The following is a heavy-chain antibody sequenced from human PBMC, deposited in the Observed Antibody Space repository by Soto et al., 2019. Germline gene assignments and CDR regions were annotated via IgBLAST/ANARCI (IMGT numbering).Heavy chain of an antibody. CDR1: GGTFSTSS. CDR3: ASGHEFGGNSETFDI. J-gene: IGHJ3*02. CDR2: ILPIFGTA. V-gene: IGHV1-69*12. D-gene: IGHD2-21*02. Sequence: QVQLVQSGAEVKKPGSSVKVSCKASGGTFSTSSMNWVRQAPEQGPEWMGHILPIFGTADYAQKFQGRVTITENVITETVCLELGSVLSADTVVYYGASGHEFGGNSETFDIWGQGTGVTVSS.